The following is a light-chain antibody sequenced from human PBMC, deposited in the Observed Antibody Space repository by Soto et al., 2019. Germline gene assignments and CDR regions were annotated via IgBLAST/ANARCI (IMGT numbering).Light chain of an antibody. V-gene: IGKV3-11*01. J-gene: IGKJ3*01. CDR2: DAS. CDR1: QSVNNF. Sequence: EIVLTHSTSTLSSSPGQRAIPSCRASQSVNNFLAWYQQKPGQAPRLLIFDASYRASGIPGRFSGSGSGTDFTLTISSLEPEDFAVYYCQQRSSWPATFGPGTKVDIK. CDR3: QQRSSWPAT.